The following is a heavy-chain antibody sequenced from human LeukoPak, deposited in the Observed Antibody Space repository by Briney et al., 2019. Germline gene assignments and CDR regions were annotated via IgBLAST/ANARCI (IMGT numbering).Heavy chain of an antibody. D-gene: IGHD1-7*01. CDR1: GFTFSSYP. V-gene: IGHV3-23*01. J-gene: IGHJ5*02. CDR2: ISDSGGSI. CDR3: ARKAHDNNWNFWFDP. Sequence: HLGGSLRLSCATSGFTFSSYPMSWVRQAPGKGLEWVSAISDSGGSIYYADSVKGRFTISRDNSKNTLYLQMNSLRAEDSAVYYCARKAHDNNWNFWFDPWGQGTLVTVSS.